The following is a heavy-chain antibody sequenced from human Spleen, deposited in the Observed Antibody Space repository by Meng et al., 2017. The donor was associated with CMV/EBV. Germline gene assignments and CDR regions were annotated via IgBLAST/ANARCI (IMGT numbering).Heavy chain of an antibody. CDR3: ARVGTYSGTYPTGYFDS. V-gene: IGHV4-4*02. Sequence: GSLRLSCAVSGYSISNNNWWSWVRQPPGKGLEWIGEIYHGGKTNYNPSLTSRLTISVDRSKNQFSLKLTSVTAADTAVYYCARVGTYSGTYPTGYFDSWGQGTLVTSPQ. CDR2: IYHGGKT. CDR1: GYSISNNNW. D-gene: IGHD1-26*01. J-gene: IGHJ4*02.